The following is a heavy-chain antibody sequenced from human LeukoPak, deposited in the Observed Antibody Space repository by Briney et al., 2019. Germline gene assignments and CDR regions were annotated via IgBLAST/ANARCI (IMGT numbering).Heavy chain of an antibody. Sequence: GGSLRLSCAASGFTFSSYTIHWVRQAPGKGLEWVTLISHDGRNKNYADSVKGRFTISGDNSKKTLYLEVNSLRPEDTAVYYCARGSHQDYFGSMTYLFDYWGQGILVTVSS. V-gene: IGHV3-30*04. J-gene: IGHJ4*02. D-gene: IGHD3-10*01. CDR1: GFTFSSYT. CDR2: ISHDGRNK. CDR3: ARGSHQDYFGSMTYLFDY.